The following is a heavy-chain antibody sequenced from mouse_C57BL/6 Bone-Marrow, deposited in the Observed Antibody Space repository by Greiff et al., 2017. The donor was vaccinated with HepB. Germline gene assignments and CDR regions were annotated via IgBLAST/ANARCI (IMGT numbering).Heavy chain of an antibody. CDR2: IDPENGDT. CDR3: TATMVKGY. V-gene: IGHV14-4*01. CDR1: GFNIKDDY. D-gene: IGHD2-2*01. Sequence: DVKLQGSGAELVRPGASVKLSCTASGFNIKDDYMHWVKQRPEQGLEWIGWIDPENGDTEYASKFQGKATITADTSSNTAYLQLSSLTSEDTAVYYCTATMVKGYWGQGTTLTVSS. J-gene: IGHJ2*01.